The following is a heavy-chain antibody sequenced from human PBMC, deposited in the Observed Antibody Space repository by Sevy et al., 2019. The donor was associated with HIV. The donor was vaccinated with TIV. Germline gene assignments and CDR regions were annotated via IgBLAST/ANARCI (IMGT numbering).Heavy chain of an antibody. V-gene: IGHV3-23*01. J-gene: IGHJ4*02. CDR2: TSGTGGST. Sequence: GGCLRLSCAASGFTFSNYAMTWVRQAPGKGLERVSATSGTGGSTYYADSVKGRFTISRDNSKNTLYLQMNSLRVEDTAIYYCAKGGYRPSAGDSLYLFDYWGQGTLVTVSS. CDR3: AKGGYRPSAGDSLYLFDY. D-gene: IGHD6-13*01. CDR1: GFTFSNYA.